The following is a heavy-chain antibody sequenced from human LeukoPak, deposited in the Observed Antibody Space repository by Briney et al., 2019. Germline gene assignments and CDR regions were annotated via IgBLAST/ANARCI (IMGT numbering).Heavy chain of an antibody. CDR2: ISSSSSNI. D-gene: IGHD3-3*01. CDR1: GFTFSSYS. J-gene: IGHJ6*03. V-gene: IGHV3-48*01. Sequence: GGSLRLSCAASGFTFSSYSMNWVRQAAGKGVEWVSYISSSSSNIFYADSVKGGFTISTDNTKNSLYLQMNSLRAEDTAVYYCAKPPITIFGVIHYYYMDVWGNGTTVTVSS. CDR3: AKPPITIFGVIHYYYMDV.